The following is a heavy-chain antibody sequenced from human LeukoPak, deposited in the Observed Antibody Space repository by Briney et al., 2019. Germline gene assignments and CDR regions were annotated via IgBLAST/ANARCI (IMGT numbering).Heavy chain of an antibody. CDR2: IYYSGST. CDR3: ARHTLRKQWLVEDDLWFDP. Sequence: PSETLSLTCTVSGGSISSSSYYWGWIRQPPGKGLEWIGSIYYSGSTYYNPSLKSRVTISVDTSKNQFSLKLSSVTAADTAVYYCARHTLRKQWLVEDDLWFDPWGQGTLVTVSS. J-gene: IGHJ5*02. CDR1: GGSISSSSYY. D-gene: IGHD6-19*01. V-gene: IGHV4-39*01.